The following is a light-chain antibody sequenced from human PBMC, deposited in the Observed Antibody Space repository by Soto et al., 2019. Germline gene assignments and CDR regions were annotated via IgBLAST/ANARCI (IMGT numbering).Light chain of an antibody. Sequence: EVRMSQSPSTLSVSTGERATLSCRASQSVSSNLAWYQQKPGQAPRLLIYGASTRATGIPARFSGSGSGTEFTLTISSLQSEDFAVYYCQQYNNWWTFGQGTKVDIK. J-gene: IGKJ1*01. CDR3: QQYNNWWT. CDR1: QSVSSN. CDR2: GAS. V-gene: IGKV3-15*01.